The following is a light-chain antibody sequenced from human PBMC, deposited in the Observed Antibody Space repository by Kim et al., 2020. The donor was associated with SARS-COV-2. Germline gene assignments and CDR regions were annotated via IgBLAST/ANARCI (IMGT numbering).Light chain of an antibody. CDR2: ANN. CDR1: SSNIEKNS. J-gene: IGLJ3*02. CDR3: AVWDDSLSGWV. Sequence: GQRVTISCSGSSSNIEKNSVCWYQQLPGTAPKLLIYANNQRPSGVPDRFSASKSGTSASLATSGLRSEDEADYYCAVWDDSLSGWVFGGGTKLTVL. V-gene: IGLV1-47*01.